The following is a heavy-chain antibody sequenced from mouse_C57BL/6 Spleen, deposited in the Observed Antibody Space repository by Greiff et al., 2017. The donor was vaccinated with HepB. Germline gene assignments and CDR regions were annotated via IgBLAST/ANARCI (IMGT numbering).Heavy chain of an antibody. Sequence: EVKVVESGGGLVKPGGSLKLSCAASGFTFSDYGMHWVRQAPEKGLEWVAYISSGSSTIYYADTVKGRFTISRDNAKNTLFLQMTSLRSEDTAMYYCARSSAQRGFAYWGQGTLVTVSA. CDR2: ISSGSSTI. J-gene: IGHJ3*01. CDR1: GFTFSDYG. D-gene: IGHD3-1*01. V-gene: IGHV5-17*01. CDR3: ARSSAQRGFAY.